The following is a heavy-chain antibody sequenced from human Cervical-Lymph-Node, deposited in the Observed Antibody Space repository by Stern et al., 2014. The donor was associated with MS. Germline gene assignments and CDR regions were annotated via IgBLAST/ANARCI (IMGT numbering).Heavy chain of an antibody. CDR1: GGTFNNHV. CDR2: IIPMFGPA. Sequence: VQLVESGAEVKKPGSSVKVSCKVSGGTFNNHVIRWVRQARGQGLEWVGGIIPMFGPAKYAREFQVKGTINADKSTSTVYMVLSSLNYEDAAIYYCGSKDMGYMYGRHDYWGQGTLVTVS. D-gene: IGHD5-12*01. CDR3: GSKDMGYMYGRHDY. J-gene: IGHJ4*02. V-gene: IGHV1-69*06.